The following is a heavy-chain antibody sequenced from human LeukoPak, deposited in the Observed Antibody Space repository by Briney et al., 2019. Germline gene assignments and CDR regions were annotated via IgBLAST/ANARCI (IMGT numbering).Heavy chain of an antibody. CDR1: GFTFSSYA. V-gene: IGHV3-30*14. CDR2: ISYDGSNK. D-gene: IGHD2-2*01. Sequence: GGSLRLSCAASGFTFSSYAMHWVRQAPGKGLEWVAVISYDGSNKYYADSVKGRFTISRDNSKNTLYLQMNSLRAEDTAVYYCARDFSSHNAFDIWGQGTMVTVSS. CDR3: ARDFSSHNAFDI. J-gene: IGHJ3*02.